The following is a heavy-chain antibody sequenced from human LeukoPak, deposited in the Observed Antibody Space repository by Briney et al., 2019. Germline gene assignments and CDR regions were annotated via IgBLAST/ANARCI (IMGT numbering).Heavy chain of an antibody. CDR1: GGSISSYY. CDR3: ARVSWFPGTSYYYMDV. J-gene: IGHJ6*03. CDR2: VYDSGTT. D-gene: IGHD1-1*01. Sequence: SETLSLTCTVSGGSISSYYWSWIRQPPGKGLEWFGYVYDSGTTNHNPSLKSRVTISVDTSNNQFSLKLSSVTAADTAVYYCARVSWFPGTSYYYMDVWGKGTTVTVSS. V-gene: IGHV4-59*01.